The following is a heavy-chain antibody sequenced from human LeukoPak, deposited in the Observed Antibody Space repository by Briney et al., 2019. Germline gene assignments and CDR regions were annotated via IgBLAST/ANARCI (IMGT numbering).Heavy chain of an antibody. CDR1: GFTFSSYW. V-gene: IGHV3-7*01. D-gene: IGHD3-3*01. Sequence: GGSLRLSCAASGFTFSSYWVSWVRQAPGEGLEWVANIKQDGSEKYYVDSVKGRFTISRDNAKNSLYLQMNSLRAEDTAVYYCAVRGYDFWSGYSDYWGQGTLVTVSS. CDR3: AVRGYDFWSGYSDY. CDR2: IKQDGSEK. J-gene: IGHJ4*02.